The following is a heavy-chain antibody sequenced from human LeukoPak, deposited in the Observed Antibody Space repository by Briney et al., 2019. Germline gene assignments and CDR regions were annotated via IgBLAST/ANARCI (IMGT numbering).Heavy chain of an antibody. CDR1: GFSFSIYS. CDR3: AKDRQWLVVFDY. CDR2: ISSSSSYI. J-gene: IGHJ4*02. Sequence: GGSLRLSCAASGFSFSIYSMNWVRQAPGKGLEWVSSISSSSSYIYYADSVKGRFTISRDNAKNSLYLQMNSLRAEDTAIYYCAKDRQWLVVFDYWGQGTLVTVSS. V-gene: IGHV3-21*04. D-gene: IGHD6-19*01.